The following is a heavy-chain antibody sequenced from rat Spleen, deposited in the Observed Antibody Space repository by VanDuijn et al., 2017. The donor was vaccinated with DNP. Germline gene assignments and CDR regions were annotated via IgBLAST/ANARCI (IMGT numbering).Heavy chain of an antibody. Sequence: EVQLVESGGGLVQPGRSLKLSCAASGFTFSDYYMACVRQAPKTGLACVASISYEGSSTYYGDSVKGRFSISRDNAKSTLYLRMNSLRSEDTATYYCTRVGDLHDGGSGDALDAWGQGTSVTVSS. CDR1: GFTFSDYY. D-gene: IGHD1-12*02. CDR3: TRVGDLHDGGSGDALDA. J-gene: IGHJ4*01. CDR2: ISYEGSST. V-gene: IGHV5-22*01.